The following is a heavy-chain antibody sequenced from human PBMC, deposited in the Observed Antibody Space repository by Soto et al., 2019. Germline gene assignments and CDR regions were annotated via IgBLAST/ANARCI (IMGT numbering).Heavy chain of an antibody. CDR1: GGSISRGGYS. D-gene: IGHD3-3*01. V-gene: IGHV4-30-2*01. CDR2: IYHSGST. J-gene: IGHJ5*02. Sequence: SETLSLTCAVSGGSISRGGYSWSWIRQPPGKGLEWIGYIYHSGSTYYNPSLKSRVTISVDRSKNQFSLKLSSVTAADTAVYYCARKQLLLRFLEWSGGFDPWGQGTLVTVSS. CDR3: ARKQLLLRFLEWSGGFDP.